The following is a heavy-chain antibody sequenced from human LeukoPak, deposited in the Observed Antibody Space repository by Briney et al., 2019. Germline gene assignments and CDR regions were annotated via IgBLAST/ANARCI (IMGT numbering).Heavy chain of an antibody. CDR1: GYSFTSYD. CDR3: ARDPRPGYSGGWYYFDY. J-gene: IGHJ4*02. V-gene: IGHV1-8*01. Sequence: VASVKVSCKASGYSFTSYDINWVRQATGQGLEWMGWMNPNSGYTGYAQRFQGRITMTRNTSISTVYMELSSLRFEDTAIYYCARDPRPGYSGGWYYFDYWGQGALVTVSS. CDR2: MNPNSGYT. D-gene: IGHD6-19*01.